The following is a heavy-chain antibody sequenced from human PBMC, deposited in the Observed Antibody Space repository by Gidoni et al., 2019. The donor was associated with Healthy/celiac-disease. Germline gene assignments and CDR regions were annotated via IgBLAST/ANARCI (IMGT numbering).Heavy chain of an antibody. J-gene: IGHJ5*02. CDR3: ARAIDPLIVVVPAAIEVFNWFDP. CDR2: INHSGST. V-gene: IGHV4-34*01. CDR1: GGSFSGYY. Sequence: QVQLQQWGAGLLKPSETLSLTCAVYGGSFSGYYWSWIRQPPGKGLEWIGEINHSGSTNYNPSLKSRVTISVDTSKNQFSLKLSSVTAADTAVYYCARAIDPLIVVVPAAIEVFNWFDPWGQGTLVTVSS. D-gene: IGHD2-2*01.